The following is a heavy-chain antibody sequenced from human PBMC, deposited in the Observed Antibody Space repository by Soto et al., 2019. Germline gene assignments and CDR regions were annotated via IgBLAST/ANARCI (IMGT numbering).Heavy chain of an antibody. J-gene: IGHJ4*02. CDR3: AKDGLSYYDSSGYYSLYYFDY. CDR1: GFTFSSYG. CDR2: ISYDGSNK. D-gene: IGHD3-22*01. V-gene: IGHV3-30*18. Sequence: QVQLVESGGGVVQPGRSLRLSCAASGFTFSSYGMHWVRQAPGKGLEWVAVISYDGSNKYYADSVKGRFTISRDNSKNTLYLPMNSLRAEDTAVYYCAKDGLSYYDSSGYYSLYYFDYWGQGTLVTVSS.